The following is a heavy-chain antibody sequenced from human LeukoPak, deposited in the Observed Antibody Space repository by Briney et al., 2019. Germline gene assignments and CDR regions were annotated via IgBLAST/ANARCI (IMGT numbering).Heavy chain of an antibody. V-gene: IGHV3-21*01. CDR1: GFTFSSYS. Sequence: GGSLRLSCAASGFTFSSYSMNWVRQAPAKGLEWVSSISSSSSYIYYADSVKGRFTISRDNAKNSLYLQMNSLRAEDTAVYYCARDPATVTTVFDYWGQGTLVTVSS. CDR2: ISSSSSYI. D-gene: IGHD4-17*01. J-gene: IGHJ4*02. CDR3: ARDPATVTTVFDY.